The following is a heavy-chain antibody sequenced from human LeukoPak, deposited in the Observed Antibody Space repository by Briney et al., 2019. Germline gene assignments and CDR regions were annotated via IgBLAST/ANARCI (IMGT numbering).Heavy chain of an antibody. V-gene: IGHV1-8*02. D-gene: IGHD3-10*01. CDR3: ARGMVVRGVTT. CDR2: MNPNSGNT. J-gene: IGHJ5*02. CDR1: GYTFTSYG. Sequence: ASVKVSCKASGYTFTSYGISWVRQAPGQGLEWMGWMNPNSGNTGYAQKFQGRVTMTRNTSISTAYMELSSLRSEDTAVYYCARGMVVRGVTTWGQGTLVTVSS.